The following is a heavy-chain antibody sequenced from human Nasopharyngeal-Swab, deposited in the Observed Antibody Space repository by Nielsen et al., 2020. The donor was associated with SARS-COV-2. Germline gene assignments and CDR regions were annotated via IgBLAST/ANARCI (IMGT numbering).Heavy chain of an antibody. CDR2: FDPEDGET. D-gene: IGHD2-15*01. J-gene: IGHJ5*02. Sequence: ASVKVSCKVSGYTLTELSMHWARQAPGKGLEWMGGFDPEDGETIYAQKFQGRVTMTEDTSTDTAYMELSSLRSEDTAVYYCATSTVVVATNWFDPWGQGTLVTVSS. CDR3: ATSTVVVATNWFDP. V-gene: IGHV1-24*01. CDR1: GYTLTELS.